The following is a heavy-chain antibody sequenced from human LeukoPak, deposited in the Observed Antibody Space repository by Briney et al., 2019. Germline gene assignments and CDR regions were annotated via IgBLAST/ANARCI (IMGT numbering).Heavy chain of an antibody. CDR2: ISTSSTYI. Sequence: PGGSLRLSCAASGFTFSTYNMNWVRQAPGKGLEWVSSISTSSTYISYADSVKGRFTISRDNAKSSLYLQMNSLRAEGTAVYYCTREVVGGRANAFDIWGQGTMVTVSS. D-gene: IGHD2-15*01. V-gene: IGHV3-21*01. CDR1: GFTFSTYN. CDR3: TREVVGGRANAFDI. J-gene: IGHJ3*02.